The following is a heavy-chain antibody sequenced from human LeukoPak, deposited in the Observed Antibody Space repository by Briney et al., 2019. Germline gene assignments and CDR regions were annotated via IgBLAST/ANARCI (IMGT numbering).Heavy chain of an antibody. D-gene: IGHD6-19*01. Sequence: SETLSLTCTVSGGSISSYYWSWIRQPAGKGLEWIGRIYTSGSTNYDPSLKSRVTMSVDTSKNQFSLKLSSVTAADTAVYYCARVRQWLVSYYYYYGMDVWGQGTTVTVSS. CDR1: GGSISSYY. CDR2: IYTSGST. CDR3: ARVRQWLVSYYYYYGMDV. V-gene: IGHV4-4*07. J-gene: IGHJ6*02.